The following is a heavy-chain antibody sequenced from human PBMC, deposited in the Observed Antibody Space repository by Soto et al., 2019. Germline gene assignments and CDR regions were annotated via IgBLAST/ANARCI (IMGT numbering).Heavy chain of an antibody. V-gene: IGHV1-24*01. D-gene: IGHD3-10*01. CDR2: FDPEDGET. CDR1: GYTLTELS. CDR3: ATDGITMVRGEYYHYYGLAV. J-gene: IGHJ6*02. Sequence: ASVKVSCKVSGYTLTELSMHWVRQAPGKGLEWMGGFDPEDGETIYAQKFQGRVTMTEDTSTDTAYMELSSLRSEDTAVYYCATDGITMVRGEYYHYYGLAVWGQGTTVTVSS.